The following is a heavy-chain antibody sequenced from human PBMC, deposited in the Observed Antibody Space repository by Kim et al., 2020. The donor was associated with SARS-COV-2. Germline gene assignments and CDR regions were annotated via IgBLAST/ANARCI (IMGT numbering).Heavy chain of an antibody. D-gene: IGHD4-17*01. J-gene: IGHJ4*02. V-gene: IGHV1-3*01. CDR1: GYTFTSYA. CDR2: INAGNGTT. CDR3: ARVSSGDYAELDY. Sequence: ASVKVSCKASGYTFTSYAMHWVRQAPGQSLEWMGWINAGNGTTKYSQKFQGRVTITRDTSASTAYMELSSLRSEDTAVYYCARVSSGDYAELDYWGQGTLVPAS.